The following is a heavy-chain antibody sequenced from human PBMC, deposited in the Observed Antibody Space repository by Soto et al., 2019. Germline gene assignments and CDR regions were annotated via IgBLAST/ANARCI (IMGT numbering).Heavy chain of an antibody. V-gene: IGHV1-69*02. J-gene: IGHJ4*02. Sequence: ASVKVSCKASGGTFSSYTISWVRQAPGQGLEWMGRIIPILGIANYAQKFQGRVTITADKSTSTAYMELSSLRSEDTAVYYCAKARISGSYHPFDYWGQGTLVTVSS. D-gene: IGHD1-26*01. CDR3: AKARISGSYHPFDY. CDR2: IIPILGIA. CDR1: GGTFSSYT.